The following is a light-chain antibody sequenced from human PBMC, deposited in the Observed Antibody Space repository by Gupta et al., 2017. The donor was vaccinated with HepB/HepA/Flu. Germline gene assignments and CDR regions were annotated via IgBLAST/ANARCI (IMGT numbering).Light chain of an antibody. Sequence: QSVLTHPPSVSAAPGQKVTISCSGSSSNIGNNYVSWYQQIPGTAPKLPIYENNKRPSEIPDRFSGSKSGTSATLDITGLQTGDEADYYGGTWHRSLSVDYVFGTGTKVTVL. J-gene: IGLJ1*01. CDR3: GTWHRSLSVDYV. CDR2: ENN. CDR1: SSNIGNNY. V-gene: IGLV1-51*02.